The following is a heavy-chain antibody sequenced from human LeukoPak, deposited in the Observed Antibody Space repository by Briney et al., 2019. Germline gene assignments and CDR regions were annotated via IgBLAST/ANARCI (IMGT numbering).Heavy chain of an antibody. J-gene: IGHJ5*02. CDR3: ARGGYYDSSSDWFDP. Sequence: PSETLSLTCSVSGDFDSSIYYWSWIRQPPGKGLEWIGYIYYSGSTYYNPSLKSRVTISVDTSKNQFSLKLSSVTAEDTAVYYCARGGYYDSSSDWFDPWGQGTLVTVSS. CDR1: GDFDSSIYY. V-gene: IGHV4-30-4*08. CDR2: IYYSGST. D-gene: IGHD3-22*01.